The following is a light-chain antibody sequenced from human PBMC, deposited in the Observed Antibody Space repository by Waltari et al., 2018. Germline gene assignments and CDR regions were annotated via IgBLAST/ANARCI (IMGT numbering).Light chain of an antibody. V-gene: IGKV1-12*01. Sequence: DIQMTQSPSSVSASVGDRVTITCRASQSISNLLAWYQQKPGKAPKLLIYAASSLQTGVPERFSGSGSGTEFTLTISSLQPEDFATYYCQQASSFPITFGPGTKVDIK. CDR2: AAS. J-gene: IGKJ3*01. CDR1: QSISNL. CDR3: QQASSFPIT.